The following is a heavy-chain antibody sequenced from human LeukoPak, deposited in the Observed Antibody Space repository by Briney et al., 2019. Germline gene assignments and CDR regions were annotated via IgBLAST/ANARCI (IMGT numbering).Heavy chain of an antibody. CDR3: TTVGSAWNFDY. D-gene: IGHD6-25*01. CDR2: VKSKRDGGTI. J-gene: IGHJ4*02. Sequence: GGSLRLSCAASGFTFSNAWMTWVRQAPGKGLEWVARVKSKRDGGTIDYAAPVKGRFTISRDDSKGTLYLQMNSLEIEDAAVYYCTTVGSAWNFDYWGQGTLVTVSS. V-gene: IGHV3-15*01. CDR1: GFTFSNAW.